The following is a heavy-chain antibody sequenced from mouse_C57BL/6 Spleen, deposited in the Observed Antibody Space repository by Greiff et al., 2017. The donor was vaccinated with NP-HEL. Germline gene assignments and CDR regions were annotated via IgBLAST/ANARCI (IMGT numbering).Heavy chain of an antibody. CDR3: AREGGAQACYYYAMDY. CDR1: GYAFSSYW. Sequence: QVQLQQSGPELVKPGASVKISCKASGYAFSSYWMNWVKQRPGKGLEWIGRIYPGDGDTNYNGKFKGKATLTADKSSSTAYMQLSSLTSEDSAVYFCAREGGAQACYYYAMDYWGQGTSVTVSS. V-gene: IGHV1-82*01. J-gene: IGHJ4*01. D-gene: IGHD3-2*02. CDR2: IYPGDGDT.